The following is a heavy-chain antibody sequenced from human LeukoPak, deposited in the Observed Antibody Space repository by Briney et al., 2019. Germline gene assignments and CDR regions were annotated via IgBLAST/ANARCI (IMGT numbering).Heavy chain of an antibody. V-gene: IGHV4-4*07. CDR2: IYTSGGT. CDR3: AREGIAVAGTPSFDY. J-gene: IGHJ4*02. D-gene: IGHD6-19*01. Sequence: ASETLSLTCTVSGGSISSYYWSWIRQPAGKGLEWIGRIYTSGGTNYNPSLKSRVTISVDKSKNQFSLKLSSVTAAGTAVYYCAREGIAVAGTPSFDYWGQGTLVTVSS. CDR1: GGSISSYY.